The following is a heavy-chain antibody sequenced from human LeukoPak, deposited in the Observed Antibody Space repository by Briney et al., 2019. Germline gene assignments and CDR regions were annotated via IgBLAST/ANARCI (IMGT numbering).Heavy chain of an antibody. J-gene: IGHJ4*02. CDR2: IKSKTDGGTA. D-gene: IGHD5-18*01. CDR3: TKYRYGYFDC. Sequence: GGSLRLSCAASGFTFSNAWMSWVCQAPGKGLEWVGRIKSKTDGGTADYAAPVKGRFTISRDDSKNTLYLQMNSLTIVDTAVYYCTKYRYGYFDCWGQGTLVAVSS. V-gene: IGHV3-15*01. CDR1: GFTFSNAW.